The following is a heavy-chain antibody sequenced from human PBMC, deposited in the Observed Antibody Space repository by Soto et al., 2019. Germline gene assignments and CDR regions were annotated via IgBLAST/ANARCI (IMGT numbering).Heavy chain of an antibody. CDR3: ASSGVVIISNFDY. Sequence: GGSLRLSCTVSGITFGNYAMSWVRQAPGKGLQWVSSIDTGGRNTYYADSVKGRVTISRDNSKNTLYLQLSSLRDDDTAVYYCASSGVVIISNFDYWGQGTLVTVSS. D-gene: IGHD3-3*01. V-gene: IGHV3-23*05. J-gene: IGHJ4*02. CDR2: IDTGGRNT. CDR1: GITFGNYA.